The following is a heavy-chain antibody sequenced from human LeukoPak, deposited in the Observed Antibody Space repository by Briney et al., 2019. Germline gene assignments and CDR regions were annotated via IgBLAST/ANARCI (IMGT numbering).Heavy chain of an antibody. J-gene: IGHJ4*02. CDR3: ARDGLVPAAMYTDYFDY. V-gene: IGHV4-59*12. D-gene: IGHD2-2*01. CDR2: IYYSGST. Sequence: SETLSLTCTVSGGSIRSYYWSWIRQSPGKGLEWIGYIYYSGSTKYNPSLKSRVTISVDTSKNQFSLKLSSVTAADTAVYYCARDGLVPAAMYTDYFDYWGQGTLVTVSS. CDR1: GGSIRSYY.